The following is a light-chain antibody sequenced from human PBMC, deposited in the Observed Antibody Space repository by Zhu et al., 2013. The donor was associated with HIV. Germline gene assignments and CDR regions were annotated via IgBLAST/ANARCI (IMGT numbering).Light chain of an antibody. V-gene: IGLV1-40*01. CDR3: QVWDIGDHSRV. J-gene: IGLJ1*01. Sequence: QSVLTQPPSVSGAPGQRVTISCTGSSSNIGAGYDVHWYQQLPGTAPKLLIYGNINRPSGVPDRFSGSNSGNTATLTISRVEAGDEADYYCQVWDIGDHSRVFGTGTKVTVL. CDR1: SSNIGAGYD. CDR2: GNI.